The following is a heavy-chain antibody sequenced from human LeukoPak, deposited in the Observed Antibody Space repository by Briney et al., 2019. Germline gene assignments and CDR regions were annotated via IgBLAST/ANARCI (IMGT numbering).Heavy chain of an antibody. CDR2: ISDDGDNK. D-gene: IGHD3-3*01. J-gene: IGHJ4*02. CDR3: VKATRGNLWNGLPWDHSDK. V-gene: IGHV3-30*18. CDR1: GFTFSNYG. Sequence: PGGSLRLSCAASGFTFSNYGMHWVRQPPGKGLEWVTFISDDGDNKHYADSVKGRLTASRDNSKSTLFLQMNSLRVEDTAVYYCVKATRGNLWNGLPWDHSDKWGQGTLVTVSS.